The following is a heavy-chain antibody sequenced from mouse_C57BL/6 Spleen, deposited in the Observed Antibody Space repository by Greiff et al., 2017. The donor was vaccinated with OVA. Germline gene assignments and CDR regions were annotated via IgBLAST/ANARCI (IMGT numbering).Heavy chain of an antibody. CDR1: GYTFTDYN. CDR2: INPNNGGT. V-gene: IGHV1-22*01. Sequence: VQLQQSGPELVKPGASVKMSCKASGYTFTDYNMHWVKQSHGKSLEWIGYINPNNGGTSYNQKFKGKATLTVNKSSSTAYMELRSLTSEDSAVYYCASPFNWAWFAYWGQGTLVTVSA. CDR3: ASPFNWAWFAY. D-gene: IGHD4-1*01. J-gene: IGHJ3*01.